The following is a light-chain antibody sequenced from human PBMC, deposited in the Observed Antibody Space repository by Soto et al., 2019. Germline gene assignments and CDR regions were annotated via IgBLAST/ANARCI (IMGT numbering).Light chain of an antibody. CDR1: QRINSC. Sequence: DIQMTQSPSSLSASVGDRITIACRTSQRINSCLHWYQHKPGKAPKLLISRVSSLQSGVPSRFSGSGSGTDFTLTISSLQPEDFATYYCQQSYNIPYTFGQGTKLEIK. V-gene: IGKV1-39*01. CDR3: QQSYNIPYT. CDR2: RVS. J-gene: IGKJ2*01.